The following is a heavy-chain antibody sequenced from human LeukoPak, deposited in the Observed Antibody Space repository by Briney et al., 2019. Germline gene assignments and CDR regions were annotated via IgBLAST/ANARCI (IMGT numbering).Heavy chain of an antibody. CDR3: ARVYYDSSGYYSYLDY. J-gene: IGHJ4*02. CDR2: ISSSSSYI. D-gene: IGHD3-22*01. CDR1: GFTFSSYS. V-gene: IGHV3-21*01. Sequence: GGSLRLSCAASGFTFSSYSMNWVRQAPGKGLEWVSSISSSSSYIYYADSVKGRVTISRDNAKNSLYLQMNSLRAEDTAVYYCARVYYDSSGYYSYLDYWGQGTLVTVSS.